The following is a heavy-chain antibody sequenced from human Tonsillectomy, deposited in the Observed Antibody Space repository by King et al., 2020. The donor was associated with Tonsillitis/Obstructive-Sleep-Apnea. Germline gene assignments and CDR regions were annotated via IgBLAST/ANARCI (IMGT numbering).Heavy chain of an antibody. V-gene: IGHV1-69*09. CDR3: AREGTGRGSWGDNWFDS. CDR2: VIPNVGIE. D-gene: IGHD3-10*01. CDR1: GGTFSSYA. Sequence: QLVQSGAEVKKTGSSVKVSCKASGGTFSSYAISWVRQAPGQGLEWMGRVIPNVGIENYAQKFQGRVTISADISTTTAYMELSSLRSEDTAVYYCAREGTGRGSWGDNWFDSWGQGTLVTVSA. J-gene: IGHJ5*01.